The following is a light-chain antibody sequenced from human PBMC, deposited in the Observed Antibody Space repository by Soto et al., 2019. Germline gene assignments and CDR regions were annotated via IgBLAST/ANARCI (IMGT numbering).Light chain of an antibody. CDR1: SSDVGGYNY. CDR3: SSYAGSNKFARV. V-gene: IGLV2-8*01. Sequence: QSALTQPPSASGSPGQSVTISCTGTSSDVGGYNYVSWYQQHPGKAPKLMIYEVSKRPSGVPDRFSGSKSGNTASLTVSGLQAEDEADYYCSSYAGSNKFARVFVGGTQLTVL. J-gene: IGLJ2*01. CDR2: EVS.